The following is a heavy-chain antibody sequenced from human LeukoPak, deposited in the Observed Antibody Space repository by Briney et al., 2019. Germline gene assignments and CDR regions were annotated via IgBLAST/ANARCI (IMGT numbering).Heavy chain of an antibody. Sequence: GGSLRLSCVASGFTFSSYAMGWVRQAPGKRPEWVSSLTDSGGTTYYVDSVKGRFTISRDNSKNTLYLHMNSLRAEDTAMYYCATKRDAFDIGGQGTVVAVPS. J-gene: IGHJ3*02. CDR2: LTDSGGTT. D-gene: IGHD5-24*01. CDR3: ATKRDAFDI. V-gene: IGHV3-23*01. CDR1: GFTFSSYA.